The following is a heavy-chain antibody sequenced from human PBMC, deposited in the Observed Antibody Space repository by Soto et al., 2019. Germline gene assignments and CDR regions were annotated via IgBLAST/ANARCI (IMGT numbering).Heavy chain of an antibody. CDR3: ASGDSTVVTGNDAFDI. D-gene: IGHD4-17*01. J-gene: IGHJ3*02. CDR2: ISAYNGNT. Sequence: QVQLVQSGAEVKKPGASVKVSCKASGYTFTSYGISWVRQAPGQGLEGMGWISAYNGNTNRAQKLQGRVTMTTDTSTSTAYLELRSLRSDDTAVYYCASGDSTVVTGNDAFDIWGQGTMVTVSS. CDR1: GYTFTSYG. V-gene: IGHV1-18*01.